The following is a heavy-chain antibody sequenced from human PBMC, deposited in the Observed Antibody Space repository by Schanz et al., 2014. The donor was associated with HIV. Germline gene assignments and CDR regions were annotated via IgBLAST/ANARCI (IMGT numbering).Heavy chain of an antibody. J-gene: IGHJ6*02. V-gene: IGHV3-30*03. CDR1: GFMFSDYY. CDR2: ISYDGSNK. Sequence: QVQLVESGGGVVQPGRSLRLSCAASGFMFSDYYMDWVRQAPGKGLEWVAVISYDGSNKYYADSVKGRFTISRDNSKNTVYLQLKGLRAEDTAVYYCARDGYSYYYGLDVWGQGTTVTVSS. CDR3: ARDGYSYYYGLDV. D-gene: IGHD2-21*01.